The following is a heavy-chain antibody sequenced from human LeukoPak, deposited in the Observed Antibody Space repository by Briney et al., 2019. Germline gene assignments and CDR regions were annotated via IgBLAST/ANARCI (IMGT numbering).Heavy chain of an antibody. CDR1: GFTFSSYG. CDR3: AKDEYTVVTPSTGY. J-gene: IGHJ4*02. V-gene: IGHV3-23*01. Sequence: GRSLRLSCAASGFTFSSYGMSWVRQAPGKGLEWVSAISGSGGSTYYADSVKGRFTISRDNSKNTLYLQMNSLRAEDTAVYYCAKDEYTVVTPSTGYWGQGTLVTVSS. CDR2: ISGSGGST. D-gene: IGHD4-23*01.